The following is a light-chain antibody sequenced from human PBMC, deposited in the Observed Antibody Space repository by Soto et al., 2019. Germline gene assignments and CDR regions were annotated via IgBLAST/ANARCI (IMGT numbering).Light chain of an antibody. CDR2: DTS. Sequence: DIQMTQSPATLSASESDIVTITCRAIQSVSDWLAWYQQKPGNPPKLLIYDTSRLESAVPSRFSASGSGTEFTLTISGLQPDDFATYYCHQYKSYTWTFGQWTKVDI. J-gene: IGKJ1*01. CDR3: HQYKSYTWT. CDR1: QSVSDW. V-gene: IGKV1-5*01.